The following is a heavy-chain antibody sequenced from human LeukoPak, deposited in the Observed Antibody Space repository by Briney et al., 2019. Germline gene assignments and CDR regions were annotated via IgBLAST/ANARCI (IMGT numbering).Heavy chain of an antibody. CDR2: IIPIFGTA. V-gene: IGHV1-69*13. J-gene: IGHJ2*01. D-gene: IGHD6-13*01. CDR3: ARASQQLAYWYFDL. Sequence: GASVKVSFKASGGTFSSYAISWVRQAPGQGLEWMGGIIPIFGTANYAQKFQGRVTITADESTSTAYMELSSLRSEDTAVYYCARASQQLAYWYFDLWGRGTLVTVSS. CDR1: GGTFSSYA.